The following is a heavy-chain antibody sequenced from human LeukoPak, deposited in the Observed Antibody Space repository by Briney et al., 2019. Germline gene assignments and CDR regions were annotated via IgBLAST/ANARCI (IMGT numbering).Heavy chain of an antibody. V-gene: IGHV5-51*01. CDR2: IYPGDSDT. D-gene: IGHD5-24*01. Sequence: GESLKISCKGSGYSFTSYWIGWVRQMPGKGLEWMGIIYPGDSDTRYSPSFQGQVTISADKSISTAYLQWSSLKASDTAMYYCARDRDGYNPYYYYGMDVWGQGTTVTVSS. J-gene: IGHJ6*02. CDR1: GYSFTSYW. CDR3: ARDRDGYNPYYYYGMDV.